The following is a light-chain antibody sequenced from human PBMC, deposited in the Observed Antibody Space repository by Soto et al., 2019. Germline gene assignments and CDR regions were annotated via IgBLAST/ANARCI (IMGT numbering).Light chain of an antibody. J-gene: IGKJ5*01. CDR3: MQVLQSPIT. V-gene: IGKV2-30*02. CDR2: KVS. Sequence: DVVMTQSPLSLPVTLGQPASISCRSNQSLVHSDGIAYFSWFQQRPGRSPRRLIYKVSNRDSGVPARFSGSGSGTDFALKISRVEAEDVGVYYCMQVLQSPITFGQGTDWRL. CDR1: QSLVHSDGIAY.